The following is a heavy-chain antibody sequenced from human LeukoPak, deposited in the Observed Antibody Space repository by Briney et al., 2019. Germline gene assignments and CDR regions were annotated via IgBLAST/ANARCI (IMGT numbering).Heavy chain of an antibody. Sequence: SETLSLTCTVSGGSISSSSYYWGWIRQPPGKGLEWIGSIYYSGSTYYNPSLKSRVTISVDTSKNQFSLKLSSVTAADTAVYYCARLVSIVVATGQLNFDYWGQGTLVTVSS. CDR3: ARLVSIVVATGQLNFDY. J-gene: IGHJ4*02. V-gene: IGHV4-39*01. CDR1: GGSISSSSYY. D-gene: IGHD1-26*01. CDR2: IYYSGST.